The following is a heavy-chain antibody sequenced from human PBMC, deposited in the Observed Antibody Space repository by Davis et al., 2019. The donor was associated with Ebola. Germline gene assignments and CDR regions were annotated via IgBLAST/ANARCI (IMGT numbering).Heavy chain of an antibody. CDR2: IYHSGST. CDR3: ARDTAMVSSRYYYYGMDV. CDR1: GGSISSSNW. V-gene: IGHV4-4*02. J-gene: IGHJ6*02. D-gene: IGHD5-18*01. Sequence: MPSETLSLTCAVSGGSISSSNWWSWVRQPPGKGLEWIGEIYHSGSTNYNPSLKSRVTISLDTSKNQFSLKLSSVTAADTAVYYCARDTAMVSSRYYYYGMDVWGQGTTVTVSS.